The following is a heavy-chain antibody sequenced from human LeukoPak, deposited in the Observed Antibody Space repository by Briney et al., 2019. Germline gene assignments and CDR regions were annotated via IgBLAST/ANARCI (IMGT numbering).Heavy chain of an antibody. CDR2: IIPILGVT. CDR1: GDSFSSDA. J-gene: IGHJ4*02. CDR3: ATQSSGWHIYYFDH. D-gene: IGHD6-25*01. Sequence: ASVKVSCKASGDSFSSDAISWVRQVPGQGYEWVGRIIPILGVTHYALKFRGRVTITADKSTSAADMELRSLTSDDTAVYYCATQSSGWHIYYFDHWVQGTLVTVSS. V-gene: IGHV1-69*04.